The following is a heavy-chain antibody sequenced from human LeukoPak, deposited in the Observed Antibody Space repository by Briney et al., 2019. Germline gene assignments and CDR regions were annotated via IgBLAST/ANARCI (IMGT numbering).Heavy chain of an antibody. CDR1: GFTMSTYW. CDR3: AKDLSRAHYYGMDV. Sequence: GGSLRLSCAASGFTMSTYWMSWVRQTPGKGLEWVAVISYDGSNKYYVDSVKGRFTISRDNSKNTLYLQMNSLRAEDTAVYYCAKDLSRAHYYGMDVWGQGTTVTVSS. CDR2: ISYDGSNK. D-gene: IGHD3-3*02. V-gene: IGHV3-30*18. J-gene: IGHJ6*02.